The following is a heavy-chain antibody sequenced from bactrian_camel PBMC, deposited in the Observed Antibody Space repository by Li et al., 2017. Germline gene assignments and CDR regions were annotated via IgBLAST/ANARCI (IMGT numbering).Heavy chain of an antibody. CDR3: APGPSRYGGSCLLSPPLYSG. CDR1: GFTFSSYY. J-gene: IGHJ4*01. Sequence: HVQLVESGGGLVQPGGSLRLSCAASGFTFSSYYMSWVRQAPGKGLEWVSSIYSDGSNTYYAGSVKGRFTISRDNAKNTVYLQMNSLKPEDTAMYYCAPGPSRYGGSCLLSPPLYSGWGQGTQVTVS. V-gene: IGHV3-2*01. CDR2: IYSDGSNT. D-gene: IGHD6*01.